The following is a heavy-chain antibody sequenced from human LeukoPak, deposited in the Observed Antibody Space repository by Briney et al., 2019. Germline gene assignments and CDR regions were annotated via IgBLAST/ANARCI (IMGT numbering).Heavy chain of an antibody. V-gene: IGHV4-34*01. D-gene: IGHD2-2*02. CDR1: GGSFSGYY. J-gene: IGHJ5*02. CDR3: AICSTSCYKGGWFDP. CDR2: INHSGST. Sequence: PSETLSLTCAVYGGSFSGYYWSWIRQPPGKGLEWIGEINHSGSTNYNPSLKSRVTTSVDTSKNQFSLKLSSVTAADTAVYYCAICSTSCYKGGWFDPWGQGTLVTVSS.